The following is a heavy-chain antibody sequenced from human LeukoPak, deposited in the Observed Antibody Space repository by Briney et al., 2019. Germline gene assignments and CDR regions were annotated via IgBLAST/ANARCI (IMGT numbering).Heavy chain of an antibody. D-gene: IGHD3-16*01. J-gene: IGHJ5*02. CDR3: ARDGYLGWFDP. CDR1: GGSISSGDYY. CDR2: IYYSGST. V-gene: IGHV4-61*08. Sequence: SETLSLTCTVPGGSISSGDYYWSWIRQPPGKGMEWMGYIYYSGSTNYNPSLKSRVTISVDTSKNQFSLKLSSVTAADTAVYYCARDGYLGWFDPWGQGTLVTVSS.